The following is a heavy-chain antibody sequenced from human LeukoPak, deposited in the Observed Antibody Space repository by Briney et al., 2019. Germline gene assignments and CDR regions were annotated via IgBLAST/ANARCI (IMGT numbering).Heavy chain of an antibody. Sequence: SETLSLTCTVSGYSTRSGYYWGWIRQPPGKGLEWIGSIYHSGSIYHKPSLKSRVTISVDTSKNQFSLKLSSVTAADTAVYYCARDRIYGSGSDHFDYWGQGTLVTVSS. CDR1: GYSTRSGYY. J-gene: IGHJ4*02. CDR2: IYHSGSI. V-gene: IGHV4-38-2*02. CDR3: ARDRIYGSGSDHFDY. D-gene: IGHD3-10*01.